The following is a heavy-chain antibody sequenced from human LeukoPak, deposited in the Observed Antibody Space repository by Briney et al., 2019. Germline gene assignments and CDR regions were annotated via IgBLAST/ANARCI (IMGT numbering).Heavy chain of an antibody. CDR2: IYYSGST. D-gene: IGHD3-3*01. J-gene: IGHJ5*02. V-gene: IGHV4-30-4*08. CDR1: GGSISSGDNY. CDR3: ARANFTYYDFWSGYSDGFDP. Sequence: SQTLSLTCTVSGGSISSGDNYWSWIRQPPGKGLEWIGYIYYSGSTYYNPSLKSRVTISVDTSKNQFSLKLSSVTAADTAVYYCARANFTYYDFWSGYSDGFDPWGQGTLVTVSS.